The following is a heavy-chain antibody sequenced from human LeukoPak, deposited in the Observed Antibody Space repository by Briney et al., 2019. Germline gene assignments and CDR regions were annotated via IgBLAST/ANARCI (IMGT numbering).Heavy chain of an antibody. CDR2: IDTHSGNT. V-gene: IGHV1-18*01. D-gene: IGHD2-15*01. J-gene: IGHJ4*02. CDR3: ARSPPQYCSGGSCYPDY. Sequence: GASVKVSCKASGYTFTSNGVSWVRQAPGQGLEWLGWIDTHSGNTNYLQKVQGRVTVTADKSTSTAYMELSSLRSEDTAVYYCARSPPQYCSGGSCYPDYWGQGTLVTVSS. CDR1: GYTFTSNG.